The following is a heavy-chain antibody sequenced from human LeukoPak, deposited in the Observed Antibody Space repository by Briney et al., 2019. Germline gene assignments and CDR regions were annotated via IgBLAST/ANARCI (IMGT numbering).Heavy chain of an antibody. J-gene: IGHJ4*02. D-gene: IGHD2-15*01. CDR1: GFTFSSNE. V-gene: IGHV3-48*03. Sequence: HPGGSLRLSCAASGFTFSSNEMNWVRQAPGKGLEWVSYINSGGTIIYYADSVRGRFTISRDNAKNSLYLQMNSLRAEDTAVYYCARDGACSGGSCYSPYFDYWGQGTLVTVSS. CDR3: ARDGACSGGSCYSPYFDY. CDR2: INSGGTII.